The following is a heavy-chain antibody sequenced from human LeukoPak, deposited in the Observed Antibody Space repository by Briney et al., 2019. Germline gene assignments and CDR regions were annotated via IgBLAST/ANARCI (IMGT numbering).Heavy chain of an antibody. D-gene: IGHD5-18*01. Sequence: PGGSLRFSCAASGFTFSSYAMSWVRQAPGKGLEWVSAISGSGGSTYYADSVKGRFTISRDNAKNTLYLQMNSLRAEDTAVYYCVRDGYSFGHDFDYWGQGTLVTVSS. CDR2: ISGSGGST. CDR1: GFTFSSYA. J-gene: IGHJ4*02. V-gene: IGHV3-23*01. CDR3: VRDGYSFGHDFDY.